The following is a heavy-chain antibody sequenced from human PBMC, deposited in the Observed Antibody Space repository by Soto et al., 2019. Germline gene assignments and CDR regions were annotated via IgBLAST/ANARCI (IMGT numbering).Heavy chain of an antibody. V-gene: IGHV1-3*01. CDR2: VNPGNGNT. D-gene: IGHD6-19*01. CDR1: GYTLTVYS. J-gene: IGHJ4*02. CDR3: ARDSLAVAGSFFDR. Sequence: ASVKVSCKASGYTLTVYSIHWLRQAPGQRLEWMGEVNPGNGNTRYSPKLNDRVTITWDTSATTAYLELRSLGPEDTAVYFCARDSLAVAGSFFDRWGRG.